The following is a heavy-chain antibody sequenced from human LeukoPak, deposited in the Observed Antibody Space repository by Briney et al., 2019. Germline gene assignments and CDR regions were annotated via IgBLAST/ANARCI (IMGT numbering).Heavy chain of an antibody. CDR2: INPNSGGT. CDR3: ARTYGNEANDAFDI. CDR1: GYTFTGYY. V-gene: IGHV1-2*02. D-gene: IGHD1-1*01. Sequence: PGASVKVSCKASGYTFTGYYMHWVRQAPGQGLEWMGWINPNSGGTNYAQKFQGRVTMTRDTSISTAYMELSRLRSDDTAVYYCARTYGNEANDAFDIWGQGTMVTVSS. J-gene: IGHJ3*02.